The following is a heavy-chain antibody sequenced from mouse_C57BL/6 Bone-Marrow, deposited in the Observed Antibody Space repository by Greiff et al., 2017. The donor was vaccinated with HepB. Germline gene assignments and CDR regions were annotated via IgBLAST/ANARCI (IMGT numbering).Heavy chain of an antibody. D-gene: IGHD2-10*02. CDR3: VRQELVWYWYFDV. CDR1: GFSFNTYA. V-gene: IGHV10-1*01. Sequence: VQLKESGGGLVQPKGSLKLSCAASGFSFNTYAMNWVRQAPGKGLEWVARIRSKSNNYATYYADSVKDRFTISRDDSESMLFLQMNNLKTEDTAMYYCVRQELVWYWYFDVWGTGTTVTVSS. J-gene: IGHJ1*03. CDR2: IRSKSNNYAT.